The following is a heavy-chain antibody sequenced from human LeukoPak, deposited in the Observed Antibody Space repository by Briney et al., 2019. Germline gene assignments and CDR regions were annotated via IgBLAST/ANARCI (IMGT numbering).Heavy chain of an antibody. CDR2: ISKVGSNK. CDR1: GFTFSTYA. D-gene: IGHD3-3*01. Sequence: GRSLRLSCAASGFTFSTYAMHWVRQAPGKGLEWVAVISKVGSNKYYADSVKGRFTISRDNSKNTLSLQMNSLRAEDTAVYYCARDHYGFWSGFFYWGQGTLVYLSS. J-gene: IGHJ4*02. V-gene: IGHV3-30*04. CDR3: ARDHYGFWSGFFY.